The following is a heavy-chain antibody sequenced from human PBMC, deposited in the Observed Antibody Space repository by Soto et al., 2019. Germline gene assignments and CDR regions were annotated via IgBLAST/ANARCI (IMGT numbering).Heavy chain of an antibody. J-gene: IGHJ4*02. CDR2: ITSGGRSI. CDR3: VRRMASPDQ. Sequence: GGSLKLSCTASGFPFSDYEMNWVRQAPGKGLEWVSYITSGGRSIYYADSVKGRFIISRDNAENSLYLQMNSLRPEDTAVYYCVRRMASPDQWGQGTLVTVSS. V-gene: IGHV3-48*03. CDR1: GFPFSDYE. D-gene: IGHD2-15*01.